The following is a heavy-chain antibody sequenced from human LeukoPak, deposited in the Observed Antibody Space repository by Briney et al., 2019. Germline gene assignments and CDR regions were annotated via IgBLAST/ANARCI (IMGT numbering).Heavy chain of an antibody. CDR1: GFTFSSYA. CDR3: ARDLEYSSGWYYFDY. D-gene: IGHD6-19*01. CDR2: ISYDGSNK. J-gene: IGHJ4*02. Sequence: GGSLRLSCAASGFTFSSYAMHWVRQAPGKGLEWVAVISYDGSNKYYADSVKGRFTISRDNSKNTLYLQMGSLRAEDMAVYYCARDLEYSSGWYYFDYWGQGTLVTVSS. V-gene: IGHV3-30*14.